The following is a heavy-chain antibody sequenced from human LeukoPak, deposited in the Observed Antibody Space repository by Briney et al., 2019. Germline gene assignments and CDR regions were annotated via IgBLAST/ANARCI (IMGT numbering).Heavy chain of an antibody. D-gene: IGHD6-13*01. J-gene: IGHJ4*02. V-gene: IGHV3-48*04. CDR1: GFTFSSYS. Sequence: GGSLRLSCAASGFTFSSYSMNWVRQAPGKGLEWVSYISSSGSTIYYADSVKGRFTISRDNAKNSLYLQMNSLRAEDTAVYYCARVRGGAAGTGVDYWGQGTLVTVSS. CDR3: ARVRGGAAGTGVDY. CDR2: ISSSGSTI.